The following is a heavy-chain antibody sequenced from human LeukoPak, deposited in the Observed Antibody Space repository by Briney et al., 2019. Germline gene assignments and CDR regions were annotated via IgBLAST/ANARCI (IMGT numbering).Heavy chain of an antibody. CDR2: IYYSGST. CDR1: GGSVSSGGYY. Sequence: SQTLSLTCTVSGGSVSSGGYYWSWIRQHPGKGLEWIGYIYYSGSTYYNPSLKSRVTISVDTSKNQFSLKLSSVTAADTAVYYCARGLYYDSSSQGKYYFDYWGQGTLVTVSS. V-gene: IGHV4-31*03. J-gene: IGHJ4*02. CDR3: ARGLYYDSSSQGKYYFDY. D-gene: IGHD3-22*01.